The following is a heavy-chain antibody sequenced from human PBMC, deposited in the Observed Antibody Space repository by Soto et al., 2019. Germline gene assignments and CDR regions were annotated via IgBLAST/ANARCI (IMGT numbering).Heavy chain of an antibody. D-gene: IGHD7-27*01. J-gene: IGHJ4*02. V-gene: IGHV1-2*04. CDR1: GYTFTGYY. CDR2: INPNSGGT. Sequence: ASVKVSCKASGYTFTGYYMHWVRQAPGQGLEWMGWINPNSGGTNYAQKFQGWVTMTRDTSISTAYMELSRLRSDDTAVYYCARGWRTAKLNGGDYWGQGTLVTVSS. CDR3: ARGWRTAKLNGGDY.